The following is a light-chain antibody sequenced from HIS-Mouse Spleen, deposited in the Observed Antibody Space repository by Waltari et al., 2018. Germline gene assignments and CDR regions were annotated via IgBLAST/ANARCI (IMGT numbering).Light chain of an antibody. CDR1: QSLLHSNGYNY. Sequence: DIVMTQSPLSLPVTPGEQASISCRSSQSLLHSNGYNYLDWYLQKPGQSPQLLIYAASSLQSGVPSRFSGSGSGTDFTLTISSLQPEDFATYYCQQSYSTPWTFGQGTKVEIK. CDR2: AAS. J-gene: IGKJ1*01. CDR3: QQSYSTPWT. V-gene: IGKV2-28*01.